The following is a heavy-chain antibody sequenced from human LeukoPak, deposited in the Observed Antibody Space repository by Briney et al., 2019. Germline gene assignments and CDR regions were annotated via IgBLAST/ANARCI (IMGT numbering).Heavy chain of an antibody. J-gene: IGHJ4*02. D-gene: IGHD6-19*01. Sequence: GGSLRLSCAASGFTFDDYAMHWVRQAPGKGLEWVSLISGDGGSTYYADSVKGRFTISRDNGKNSLYLQMNSLRTEDTALYYCAKDTISQWLVLSYFDYWGQGTLVTVSS. V-gene: IGHV3-43*02. CDR3: AKDTISQWLVLSYFDY. CDR2: ISGDGGST. CDR1: GFTFDDYA.